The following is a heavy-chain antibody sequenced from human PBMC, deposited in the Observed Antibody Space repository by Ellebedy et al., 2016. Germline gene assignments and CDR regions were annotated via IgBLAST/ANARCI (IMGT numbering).Heavy chain of an antibody. D-gene: IGHD1-1*01. CDR1: GGSIGSADFY. V-gene: IGHV4-30-4*01. CDR2: IYSSGTT. CDR3: ARDESTVGTGIFDS. Sequence: SETLSLXXTVSGGSIGSADFYWSWIRQPPGKGLEWIGYIYSSGTTFFNPSLKSRITMSIDTSKNHVSLQLSSVTAADTAVYYCARDESTVGTGIFDSWGRGSVVTVSS. J-gene: IGHJ5*01.